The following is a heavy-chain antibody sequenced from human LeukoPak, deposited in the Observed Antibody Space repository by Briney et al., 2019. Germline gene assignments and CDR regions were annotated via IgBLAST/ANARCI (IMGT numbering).Heavy chain of an antibody. J-gene: IGHJ6*02. CDR2: ISAYNGNT. V-gene: IGHV1-18*04. Sequence: PEASVTVSCKASGYTFTGYYMHWVRQAPGQGLEWMGWISAYNGNTNYAQKLQGRVTMTTDASTSTAYMELRSLRSDDTAVYYCATNLNRMAVWGQGTTVTVSS. CDR3: ATNLNRMAV. CDR1: GYTFTGYY. D-gene: IGHD1-1*01.